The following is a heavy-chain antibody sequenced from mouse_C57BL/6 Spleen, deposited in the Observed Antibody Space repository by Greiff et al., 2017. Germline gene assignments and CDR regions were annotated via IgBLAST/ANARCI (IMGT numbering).Heavy chain of an antibody. CDR3: ARRQLRLYAMDY. Sequence: QVQLKESGAELARPGASVKLSCKASGYTFTSYGISWVKQRTGQGLEWIGEIYPRSGNTYYNEKFKGKATLTADKSSSTAYMEPRSLTSEDSAVYFCARRQLRLYAMDYWGQGTSVTVSS. CDR2: IYPRSGNT. J-gene: IGHJ4*01. D-gene: IGHD3-2*02. V-gene: IGHV1-81*01. CDR1: GYTFTSYG.